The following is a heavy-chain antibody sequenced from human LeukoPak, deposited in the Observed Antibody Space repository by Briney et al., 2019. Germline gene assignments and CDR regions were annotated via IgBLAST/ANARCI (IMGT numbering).Heavy chain of an antibody. D-gene: IGHD3-22*01. CDR1: GGSISSSSYY. CDR2: IYYSGST. V-gene: IGHV4-39*07. CDR3: PRDREGITMIVPEGYFDY. Sequence: PSETLSLTCTVSGGSISSSSYYWGWIRQPPGKGLEWIGSIYYSGSTYYNPSLKSRVTISVDTSKNQFSLKLSSVTAADTAVYYCPRDREGITMIVPEGYFDYWGQGTLVTVSS. J-gene: IGHJ4*02.